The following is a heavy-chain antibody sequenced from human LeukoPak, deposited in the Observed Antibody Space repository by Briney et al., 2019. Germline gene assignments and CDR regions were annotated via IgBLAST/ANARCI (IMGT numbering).Heavy chain of an antibody. CDR3: ARSLRFGENSPVA. J-gene: IGHJ5*02. D-gene: IGHD3-10*01. CDR1: GGSISRYY. CDR2: IYYSGST. Sequence: SETLSLTCTVSGGSISRYYWSWIRQPPGKGLEWIGYIYYSGSTNYNPSLKSRVTISVDTSKNQFSLKLSSVTAADTAVYYCARSLRFGENSPVAWGQGTLVTVSS. V-gene: IGHV4-59*01.